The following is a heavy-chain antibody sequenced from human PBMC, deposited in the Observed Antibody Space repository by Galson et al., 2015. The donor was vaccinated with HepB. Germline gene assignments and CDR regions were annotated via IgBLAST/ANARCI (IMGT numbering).Heavy chain of an antibody. CDR1: GYTFTSYG. CDR2: MNPNSGNT. D-gene: IGHD2-2*01. Sequence: SVKVSCKASGYTFTSYGINWVRQATGQGLEWMGWMNPNSGNTGYAQKFQGRVTMTRNTSISTAYMELSSLRSEDTAVYYCARGGPYCSSTSCYEDYYYYYYMDVWGKGTTVTVSS. J-gene: IGHJ6*03. CDR3: ARGGPYCSSTSCYEDYYYYYYMDV. V-gene: IGHV1-8*01.